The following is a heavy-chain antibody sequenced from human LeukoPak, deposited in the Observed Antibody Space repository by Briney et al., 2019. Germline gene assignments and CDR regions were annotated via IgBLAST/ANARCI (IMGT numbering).Heavy chain of an antibody. J-gene: IGHJ5*02. CDR1: GGTFSSYA. CDR2: IIPIFGTA. V-gene: IGHV1-69*05. Sequence: SVKVSCKASGGTFSSYAISWVRQAPGQGLEWMRRIIPIFGTANYAQKFQGRVTITTDESTSTAYMELSTLRSEDTAVYYCARGGITMVRGVIANGGNWFDPWGQGTLVTVSS. CDR3: ARGGITMVRGVIANGGNWFDP. D-gene: IGHD3-10*01.